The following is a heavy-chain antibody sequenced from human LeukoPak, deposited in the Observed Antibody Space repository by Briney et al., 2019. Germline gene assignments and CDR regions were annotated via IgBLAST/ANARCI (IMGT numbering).Heavy chain of an antibody. CDR1: GFTFSSYA. CDR2: ISYDGSNK. V-gene: IGHV3-30-3*01. J-gene: IGHJ4*02. Sequence: GGSLRLSCAAPGFTFSSYAMHWVRQAPGKGLEWVAVISYDGSNKYYADSVKGRFTISRDNSKSTLYLQMNSLRAEDTAVYYCARDTGWYYFDYWGQGTLVTVSS. CDR3: ARDTGWYYFDY. D-gene: IGHD6-19*01.